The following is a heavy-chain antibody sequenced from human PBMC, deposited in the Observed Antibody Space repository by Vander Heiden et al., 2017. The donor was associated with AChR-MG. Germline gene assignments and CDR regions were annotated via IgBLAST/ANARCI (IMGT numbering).Heavy chain of an antibody. CDR3: AKDSSRWDFDS. CDR2: ISGGGKYT. CDR1: GFTFSNYA. Sequence: EVQLLESGGGLVQPGGSLRLSCAASGFTFSNYAMNWVRQAPGKGLEWVSGISGGGKYTYNADSVKGRFTISRDDSKKILYLQMNSLRAEDTALYYCAKDSSRWDFDSWGPGTLVTVSS. J-gene: IGHJ4*02. V-gene: IGHV3-23*01. D-gene: IGHD1-26*01.